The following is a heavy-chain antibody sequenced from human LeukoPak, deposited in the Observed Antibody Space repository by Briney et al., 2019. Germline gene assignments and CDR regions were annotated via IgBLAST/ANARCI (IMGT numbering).Heavy chain of an antibody. V-gene: IGHV3-30-3*01. Sequence: GRSLRLSCAASGFTFSTYFMHWVRQAPGKGLEWVATISYDGSKKYYVDSVKGRFTISRDNSENTLYLQMNSLRGDDTAVYHCARALSIVETGGDSWFDPWGQGTLVTVSS. CDR1: GFTFSTYF. CDR2: ISYDGSKK. CDR3: ARALSIVETGGDSWFDP. J-gene: IGHJ5*02. D-gene: IGHD1-26*01.